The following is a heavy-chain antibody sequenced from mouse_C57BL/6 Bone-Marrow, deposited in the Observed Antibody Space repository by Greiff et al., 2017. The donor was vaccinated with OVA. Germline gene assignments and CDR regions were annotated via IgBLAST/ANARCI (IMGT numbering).Heavy chain of an antibody. D-gene: IGHD2-4*01. CDR2: ISSGGSYT. V-gene: IGHV5-6*02. CDR1: GFTFSSYG. J-gene: IGHJ3*01. CDR3: ARQKSTMITWWFAY. Sequence: DVMLVESGGDLVKPGGSLKLSCAASGFTFSSYGMSWVRQTPDKRLEWVATISSGGSYTYYPDSVKGRFTISRDNAKNTLYLQMSSLKSEDTALYSCARQKSTMITWWFAYWGQGTLLTVSA.